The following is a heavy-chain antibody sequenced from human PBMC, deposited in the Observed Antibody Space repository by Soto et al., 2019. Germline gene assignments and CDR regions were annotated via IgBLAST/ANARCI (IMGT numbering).Heavy chain of an antibody. CDR2: LHHSGST. V-gene: IGHV4-34*01. Sequence: GTFVDHCWRRIRQPKGKGMEWIGELHHSGSTHNNPSLKTRVTISVDTSKNQATLKLSSVTAADTVVYAGERERDGDNYFDFWRNGTLVTASS. CDR3: ERERDGDNYFDF. CDR1: GTFVDHC. J-gene: IGHJ4*01.